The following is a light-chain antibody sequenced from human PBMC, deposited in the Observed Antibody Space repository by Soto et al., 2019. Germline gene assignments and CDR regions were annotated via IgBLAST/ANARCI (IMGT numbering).Light chain of an antibody. CDR1: QSVGSN. CDR2: AAS. Sequence: DMVLTQSPATLSVSPGERATLSCRASQSVGSNLAWYQQKPGQGPRLLIYAASTRATGIPARFSGSESGTEFTLTISSLQSEDFAIYYCQQYNNWPITFGQGTRLEI. V-gene: IGKV3D-15*01. CDR3: QQYNNWPIT. J-gene: IGKJ5*01.